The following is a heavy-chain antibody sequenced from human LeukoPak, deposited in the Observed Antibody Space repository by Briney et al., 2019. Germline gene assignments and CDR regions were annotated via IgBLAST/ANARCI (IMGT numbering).Heavy chain of an antibody. D-gene: IGHD2-2*01. Sequence: GESLKISRQGSGYRFGSYWIGWVRQMPGKGLEWMGIIYPGNSDTKYSPSFQGQVTISADKSINTAYLQFISLRASDTAVYYCARRLYCSTTTCYDRGYYFEYWGQGTQVTVSS. CDR1: GYRFGSYW. J-gene: IGHJ4*02. CDR3: ARRLYCSTTTCYDRGYYFEY. CDR2: IYPGNSDT. V-gene: IGHV5-51*01.